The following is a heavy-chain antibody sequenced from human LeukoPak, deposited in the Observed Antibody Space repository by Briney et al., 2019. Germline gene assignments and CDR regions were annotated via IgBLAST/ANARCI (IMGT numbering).Heavy chain of an antibody. D-gene: IGHD1-26*01. V-gene: IGHV1-2*02. CDR3: AKRSSGSYYYIDY. J-gene: IGHJ4*02. CDR1: GYTFTGYY. Sequence: GASVKVSCKASGYTFTGYYMHWVRQAPGQGLEWMGWINPNSGGTNYAQKFQGRVTMTRDTSISTAYMAQSRLRSDDTAVYYCAKRSSGSYYYIDYWGQGTLVTVSS. CDR2: INPNSGGT.